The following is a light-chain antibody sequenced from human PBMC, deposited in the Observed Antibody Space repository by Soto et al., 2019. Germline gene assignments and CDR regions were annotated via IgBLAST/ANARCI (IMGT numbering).Light chain of an antibody. CDR2: GAS. CDR1: QSVSGN. J-gene: IGKJ1*01. V-gene: IGKV3-15*01. CDR3: QQYNNWPPVT. Sequence: EIVMTQSPATLSVSPGERATLSCRASQSVSGNLAWYQQKPGQAPRLLIYGASTRATGIPARFSGSGSGTEFTITISSLQSEDFAVYYCQQYNNWPPVTFGQGTKVEIK.